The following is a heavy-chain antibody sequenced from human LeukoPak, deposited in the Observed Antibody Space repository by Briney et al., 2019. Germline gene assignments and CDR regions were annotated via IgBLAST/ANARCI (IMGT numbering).Heavy chain of an antibody. CDR2: INRDGSST. J-gene: IGHJ4*02. V-gene: IGHV3-74*01. D-gene: IGHD3-9*01. Sequence: GGSLRLSCAASGFTFSSYWIHWVLQAPGKGLVWGSRINRDGSSTSYADSVKGRFTISRDNAKNTLYLHMNSMTAEDTAVYYCDRARSSGLDILTGHGYWGQGPLVTVSS. CDR3: DRARSSGLDILTGHGY. CDR1: GFTFSSYW.